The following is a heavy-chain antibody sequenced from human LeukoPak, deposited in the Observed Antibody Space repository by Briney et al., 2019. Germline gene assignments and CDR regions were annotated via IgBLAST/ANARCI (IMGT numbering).Heavy chain of an antibody. CDR3: ARDGHYYDSSGYATAFDI. D-gene: IGHD3-22*01. CDR1: GFTFSSYS. V-gene: IGHV3-48*04. J-gene: IGHJ3*02. Sequence: PGGSLRLSCAASGFTFSSYSMNWVRQAPGKGLEWVSYISSSSSTIYYADSVKGRFTISRDNAKNSLYLQMNSLRAEDTAVYYCARDGHYYDSSGYATAFDIWGQGTMVTVSS. CDR2: ISSSSSTI.